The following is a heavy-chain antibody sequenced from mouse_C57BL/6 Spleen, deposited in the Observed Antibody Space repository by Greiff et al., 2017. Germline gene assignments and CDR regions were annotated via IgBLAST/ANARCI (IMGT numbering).Heavy chain of an antibody. CDR3: ANPVVHYWYFDV. J-gene: IGHJ1*03. V-gene: IGHV5-17*01. D-gene: IGHD1-1*01. CDR2: ISSGGGTI. Sequence: EVKLVESGGGLVKPGGSLKLSCAASGFTFSDYTMHWVRQAPEKGLEWVAYISSGGGTIYYADRVKGRFTISRDNATNTLFLQMTSLRSEDTAMYYCANPVVHYWYFDVWGKGTTVTVSS. CDR1: GFTFSDYT.